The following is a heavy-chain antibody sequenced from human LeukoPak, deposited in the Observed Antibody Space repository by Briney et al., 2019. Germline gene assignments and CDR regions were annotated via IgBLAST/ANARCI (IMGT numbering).Heavy chain of an antibody. Sequence: ASVKVSCKVSGYTLTELSMHWVRQAPGKGLEWMGGFDPEDGETIYAQKFQGRVTMTEDTSTDTAYMELSSLRSEDTAVYYCATDLYCSGGSCYGTDAFDIWGQGTMVTVSS. CDR1: GYTLTELS. D-gene: IGHD2-15*01. CDR2: FDPEDGET. CDR3: ATDLYCSGGSCYGTDAFDI. V-gene: IGHV1-24*01. J-gene: IGHJ3*02.